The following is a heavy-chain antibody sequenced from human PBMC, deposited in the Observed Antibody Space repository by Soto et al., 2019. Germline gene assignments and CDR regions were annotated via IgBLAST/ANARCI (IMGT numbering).Heavy chain of an antibody. CDR2: IYYSGST. CDR1: GGSISSYY. J-gene: IGHJ5*02. V-gene: IGHV4-59*08. Sequence: QVQLQESGPGLVKPSETLSLTCTVSGGSISSYYWSWIRQPPGKGLEYIGYIYYSGSTNYNPSLKSRVTISVDTSKNQFSLNLNSVTAADTAVYYCARLGCSGGSCPFDPWGKGTLVTVSS. CDR3: ARLGCSGGSCPFDP. D-gene: IGHD2-15*01.